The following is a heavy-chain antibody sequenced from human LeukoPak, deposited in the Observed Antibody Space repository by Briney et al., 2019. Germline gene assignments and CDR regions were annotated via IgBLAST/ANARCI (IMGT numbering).Heavy chain of an antibody. Sequence: GGSLRLSCAASGFTFSSYGMHWVRQAPGKGLEWVAFIRYDRSNKYYADSVKGRFTISRDNSKNTLYLQMNSLRAEDTAVYYCAKDYDFWSGYPYYFDYWGQGTLVTVSS. J-gene: IGHJ4*02. CDR3: AKDYDFWSGYPYYFDY. D-gene: IGHD3-3*01. CDR1: GFTFSSYG. V-gene: IGHV3-30*02. CDR2: IRYDRSNK.